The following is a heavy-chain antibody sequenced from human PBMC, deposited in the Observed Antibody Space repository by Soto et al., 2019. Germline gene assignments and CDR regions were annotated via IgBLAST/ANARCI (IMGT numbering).Heavy chain of an antibody. J-gene: IGHJ4*02. CDR3: AKVVVPPSSGYYFDY. CDR2: MNPNSGNT. Sequence: ASVKVSCKASGYTFTSYDINCVRQATGQGLEWMGWMNPNSGNTGYAQKFQGRVTMTRNTSISTAYMELSSLRSEDTAIYYCAKVVVPPSSGYYFDYWGQGALVTVSS. V-gene: IGHV1-8*01. CDR1: GYTFTSYD. D-gene: IGHD3-22*01.